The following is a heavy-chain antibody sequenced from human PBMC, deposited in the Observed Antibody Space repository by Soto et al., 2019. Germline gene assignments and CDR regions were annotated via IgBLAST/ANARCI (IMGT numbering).Heavy chain of an antibody. V-gene: IGHV4-34*01. D-gene: IGHD2-21*02. J-gene: IGHJ3*02. CDR2: INHSGST. Sequence: SETLSLTCAVYGGSFSGYYWSWIRQPPGKGLEWIGEINHSGSTNYNPSLKSRVTIPVDTSKNQFSLKLSAVTAADTAVDYCVRFSMLYVIVVGPAIQGPFVIWGQGKRVTVS. CDR1: GGSFSGYY. CDR3: VRFSMLYVIVVGPAIQGPFVI.